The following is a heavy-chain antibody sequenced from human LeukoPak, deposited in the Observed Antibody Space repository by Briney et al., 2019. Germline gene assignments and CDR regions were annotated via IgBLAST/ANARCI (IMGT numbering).Heavy chain of an antibody. CDR1: GFTFSSYG. D-gene: IGHD2-2*01. CDR3: AKDRGDDIVVVPAAASWGAFDI. Sequence: PGGSLRLSCAVSGFTFSSYGMHWVRQAPGKGLEWVAFIRYDGSNKYYADSVKGRFTISRDNSKNTLYLQMNSLRAEDTAVYYCAKDRGDDIVVVPAAASWGAFDIWGQGTMVTVSS. V-gene: IGHV3-30*02. CDR2: IRYDGSNK. J-gene: IGHJ3*02.